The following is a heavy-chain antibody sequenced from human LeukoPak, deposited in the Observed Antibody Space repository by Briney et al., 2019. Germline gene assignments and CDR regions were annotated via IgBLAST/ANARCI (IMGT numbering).Heavy chain of an antibody. Sequence: SETLSLTCSVSGGSISSSGYYWNWIRQPPGKGLEWVGSIYYSGTTYYNSSLKSRVTISEDTSMNRFSLMLTSVTAADTAVYYCARQVSDYFYYYMDVWGEGTTVIVSS. CDR3: ARQVSDYFYYYMDV. J-gene: IGHJ6*03. CDR2: IYYSGTT. V-gene: IGHV4-39*01. CDR1: GGSISSSGYY.